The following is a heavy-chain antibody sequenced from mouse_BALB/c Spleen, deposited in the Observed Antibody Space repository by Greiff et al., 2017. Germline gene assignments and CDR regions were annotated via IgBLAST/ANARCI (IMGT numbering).Heavy chain of an antibody. CDR1: GFTFSSYA. CDR3: ARGGGYYDYDDAMDY. V-gene: IGHV5-6-5*01. CDR2: ISSGGST. D-gene: IGHD2-4*01. J-gene: IGHJ4*01. Sequence: EVHLVESGGGLVKPGGSLKLSCAASGFTFSSYAMSWVRQTPEKRLEWVASISSGGSTYYPDSVKGRFTISRDNARNILYLQMSSLRSEDTAMYYCARGGGYYDYDDAMDYWGQGTSVTVSS.